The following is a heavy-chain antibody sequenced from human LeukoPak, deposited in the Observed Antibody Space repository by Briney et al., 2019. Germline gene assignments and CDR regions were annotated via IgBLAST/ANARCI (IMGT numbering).Heavy chain of an antibody. J-gene: IGHJ5*02. CDR2: IFYSGST. V-gene: IGHV4-61*01. D-gene: IGHD3-10*01. CDR1: GGSVSSGNYY. Sequence: SETLSLTCAVYGGSVSSGNYYWSWIRQPPGKGLEWIGYIFYSGSTKYNPSLQSRVTILRDTSKNQFSLKMTSVTAADTAVYYCSRSEGVYYVSGSSGTYYPHWFDPWGQGTLVIVSS. CDR3: SRSEGVYYVSGSSGTYYPHWFDP.